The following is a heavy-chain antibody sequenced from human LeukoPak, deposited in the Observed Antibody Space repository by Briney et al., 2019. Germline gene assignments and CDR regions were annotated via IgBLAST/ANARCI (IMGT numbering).Heavy chain of an antibody. CDR1: GFTFSSYA. D-gene: IGHD6-13*01. J-gene: IGHJ4*02. CDR3: AKAPGYSSSWYYFDY. Sequence: GGSLRLSCAASGFTFSSYAMSWVRQAPGKGLEWVSAISGSGGSTYYADSVKGRFTISRDNSKNTLYLQMNSLRAEDTAVYYCAKAPGYSSSWYYFDYWGQGTLVTVSS. V-gene: IGHV3-23*01. CDR2: ISGSGGST.